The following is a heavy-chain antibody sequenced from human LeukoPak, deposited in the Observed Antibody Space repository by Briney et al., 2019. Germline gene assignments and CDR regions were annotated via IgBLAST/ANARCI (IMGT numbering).Heavy chain of an antibody. J-gene: IGHJ4*02. D-gene: IGHD6-13*01. V-gene: IGHV4-4*03. Sequence: PPGTLSLTCGVSGGSIDITNYWSWIRQPPGKGLEWIGEINHSGSTNYNPSLKSRVTISVDTSKNQFSLKLSSVTAADTAVYYCARANSSSWDFDYWGQGTLVTVSS. CDR3: ARANSSSWDFDY. CDR2: INHSGST. CDR1: GGSIDITNY.